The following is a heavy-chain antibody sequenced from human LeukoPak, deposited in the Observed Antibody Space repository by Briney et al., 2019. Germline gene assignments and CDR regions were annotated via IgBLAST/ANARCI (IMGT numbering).Heavy chain of an antibody. D-gene: IGHD6-19*01. CDR3: ARDVEQWLVRVYYFDY. J-gene: IGHJ4*02. CDR2: ISSGSTTI. V-gene: IGHV3-48*01. Sequence: PGGSLRLSCATSGFTLSSYSMNWVRQAPGKGLEWVSSISSGSTTIYYADSVKGRFTISRDNAKNSLYLQMNSLRAEDTAVYYCARDVEQWLVRVYYFDYWGQGTLVTVSS. CDR1: GFTLSSYS.